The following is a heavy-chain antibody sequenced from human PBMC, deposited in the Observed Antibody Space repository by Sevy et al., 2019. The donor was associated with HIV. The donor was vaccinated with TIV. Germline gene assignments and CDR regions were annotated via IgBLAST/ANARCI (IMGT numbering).Heavy chain of an antibody. D-gene: IGHD5-12*01. CDR3: TRVATTILGDY. V-gene: IGHV3-15*01. CDR2: IKGKSDGGTT. Sequence: GGSLRLSCAASGFTFSNAWMSWVRQAPGKGLEWVGRIKGKSDGGTTDYAAPVKGRFTTTRKDSKNTLYLQMNSLKTDDNAVDYCTRVATTILGDYWGQGTLVTVSS. J-gene: IGHJ4*02. CDR1: GFTFSNAW.